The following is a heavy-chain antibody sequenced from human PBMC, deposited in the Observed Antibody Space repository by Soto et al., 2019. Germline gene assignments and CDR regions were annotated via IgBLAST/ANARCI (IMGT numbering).Heavy chain of an antibody. V-gene: IGHV4-30-4*01. J-gene: IGHJ4*02. CDR2: IYNSGST. Sequence: SETLSLTCTVSGSSIRGGDYHWTWIRQPPGKGLEWIGYIYNSGSTAYNPSLKSRAAISADPSKNQFSLNLRSVTLADTAVYYCARFESPGKQLWRYFDDWGLGALVTVSS. D-gene: IGHD3-16*01. CDR1: GSSIRGGDYH. CDR3: ARFESPGKQLWRYFDD.